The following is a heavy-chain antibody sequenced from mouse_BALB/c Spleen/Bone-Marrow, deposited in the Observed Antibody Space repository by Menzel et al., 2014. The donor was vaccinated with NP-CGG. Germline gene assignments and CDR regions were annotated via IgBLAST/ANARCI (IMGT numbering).Heavy chain of an antibody. D-gene: IGHD1-1*01. CDR3: ARCYYYGISYYFDY. V-gene: IGHV1-67*01. Sequence: VKLQESGPEVVRPGVPMKISCKGSGYTFTEYAMHWVKQSHAKSLEWIGVINPYNGETNYDQKFKDKATMTVDKSSSTAYMELARLTSEDSAIYYCARCYYYGISYYFDYWGQGTTLTVSS. J-gene: IGHJ2*01. CDR2: INPYNGET. CDR1: GYTFTEYA.